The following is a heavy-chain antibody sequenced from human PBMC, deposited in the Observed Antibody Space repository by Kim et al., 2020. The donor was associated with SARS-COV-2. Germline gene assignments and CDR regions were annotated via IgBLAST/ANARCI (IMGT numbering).Heavy chain of an antibody. CDR3: ARDMGYYDSSGYGPSWYFDY. D-gene: IGHD3-22*01. J-gene: IGHJ4*02. CDR1: GGTFSSYA. Sequence: SVKVSCKASGGTFSSYAISWVRQAPGQGLEWMGGIIPIFGTANYAQKFQGRVTITADESTSTAYMELSSLRSEDTAVYYCARDMGYYDSSGYGPSWYFDYWGQGTLVTVSS. CDR2: IIPIFGTA. V-gene: IGHV1-69*13.